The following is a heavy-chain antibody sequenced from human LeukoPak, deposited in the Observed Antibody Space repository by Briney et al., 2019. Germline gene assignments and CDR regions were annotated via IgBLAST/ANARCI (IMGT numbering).Heavy chain of an antibody. CDR2: ISAYNGNT. CDR1: GYTFTSYG. Sequence: GESLKISCKASGYTFTSYGISWVRQAPGQGLEWMGWISAYNGNTNYAQKLQGRVTMTTDTSTSTAYMELRSLRSDDTAVYYCARTGIAGRPEHWGQGTLVTVSS. D-gene: IGHD6-6*01. V-gene: IGHV1-18*01. J-gene: IGHJ4*02. CDR3: ARTGIAGRPEH.